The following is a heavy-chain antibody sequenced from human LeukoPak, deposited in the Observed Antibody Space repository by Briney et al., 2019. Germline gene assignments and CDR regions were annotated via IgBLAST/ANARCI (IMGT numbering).Heavy chain of an antibody. D-gene: IGHD3-22*01. J-gene: IGHJ3*02. V-gene: IGHV4-59*01. CDR2: IYYSGST. CDR3: ARDRGGSYYDSSGSVTNI. CDR1: GGSISGYY. Sequence: SETLSLTCTVSGGSISGYYWNWIRQPPGKGLEWIGYIYYSGSTNYNPSLKSRVTISADTSKNQLSLKLSSVTAADTAIYYCARDRGGSYYDSSGSVTNIWGQGTMVTVSS.